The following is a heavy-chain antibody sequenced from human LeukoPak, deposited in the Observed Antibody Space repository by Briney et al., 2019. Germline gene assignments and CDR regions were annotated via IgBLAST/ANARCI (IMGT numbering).Heavy chain of an antibody. CDR1: GGSISSGGYY. CDR3: ARYCSSPSCYEGYYYGMDV. CDR2: VYYSGST. V-gene: IGHV4-31*03. D-gene: IGHD2-2*01. Sequence: PSETPSLTCTVSGGSISSGGYYWSWIRQHPGKGLEWIGYVYYSGSTYYNPSLKSRVIISVDTSKNQFSLKLSSVTAADTAVYYCARYCSSPSCYEGYYYGMDVWGQGTTVTVSS. J-gene: IGHJ6*02.